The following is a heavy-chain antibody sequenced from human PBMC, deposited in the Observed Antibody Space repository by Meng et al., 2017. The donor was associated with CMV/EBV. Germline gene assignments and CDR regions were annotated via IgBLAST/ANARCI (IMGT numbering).Heavy chain of an antibody. CDR2: ISSSGSTI. D-gene: IGHD2-2*02. Sequence: GESLKISCAASGFTFSSYEMNWVRQAPGKGLEWVSYISSSGSTIYYADSVKGRFTISRDNAKNSLYLQMNSLRDEDTAVYYCARGRKTVVVPAAIPAWFDPWGQGTLVTVSS. CDR1: GFTFSSYE. V-gene: IGHV3-48*03. J-gene: IGHJ5*02. CDR3: ARGRKTVVVPAAIPAWFDP.